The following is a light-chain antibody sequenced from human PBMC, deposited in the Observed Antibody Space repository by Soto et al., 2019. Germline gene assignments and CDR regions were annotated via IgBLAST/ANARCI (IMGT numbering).Light chain of an antibody. CDR3: QHYNSYSEA. Sequence: DIQMTQYPSTLSGSVGDRVTITCRASQTISSWLAWYQQKPGKAPKLLIYKASTLKSGVPSRFSGSGSGTEFTLTISSLQPDDSATYYCQHYNSYSEAFGQGTKVDIK. CDR2: KAS. CDR1: QTISSW. J-gene: IGKJ1*01. V-gene: IGKV1-5*03.